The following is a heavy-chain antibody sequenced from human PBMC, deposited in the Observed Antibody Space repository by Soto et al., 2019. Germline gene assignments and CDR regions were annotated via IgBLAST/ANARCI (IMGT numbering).Heavy chain of an antibody. CDR1: GGTFSSYA. CDR2: IIPIFGTA. D-gene: IGHD6-6*01. J-gene: IGHJ4*02. CDR3: ARVLSIAARPLGFDY. V-gene: IGHV1-69*13. Sequence: ASVKVSCKASGGTFSSYAISWVRQAPGQGLEWMGGIIPIFGTANYAQKFQGRVTITADESTSTAYMELSSLRSEDTAGYYCARVLSIAARPLGFDYWGQGTLVTVSS.